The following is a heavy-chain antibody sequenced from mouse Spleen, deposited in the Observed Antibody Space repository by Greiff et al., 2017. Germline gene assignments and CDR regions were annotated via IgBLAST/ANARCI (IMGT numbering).Heavy chain of an antibody. CDR1: GFTFSSYA. Sequence: EVQGVESGGGLVKPGGSLKLSCAASGFTFSSYAMSWVRQTPEKRLEWVATISSGGSSTYYPDSVKGRFTISSDNAKNTLYLQMSSLRSEGTAMYYCARREYDAHAMDYWGQGTSVTVSS. V-gene: IGHV5-9-3*01. CDR2: ISSGGSST. D-gene: IGHD2-3*01. J-gene: IGHJ4*01. CDR3: ARREYDAHAMDY.